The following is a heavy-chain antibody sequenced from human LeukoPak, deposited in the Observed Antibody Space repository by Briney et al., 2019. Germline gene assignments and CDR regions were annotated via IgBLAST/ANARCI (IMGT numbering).Heavy chain of an antibody. CDR3: ARAAIHYIGETYNAHWNNWFDP. D-gene: IGHD2-15*01. CDR2: ISSSGSTI. V-gene: IGHV3-11*04. Sequence: GGSLRLSCAASGFTFSDYYVSWIREAPGKGLEGVSYISSSGSTIYSADSVKGRFTTSRDNAKNSLYLQMHSLTADARAVYYCARAAIHYIGETYNAHWNNWFDPWGQGTLVTVSS. J-gene: IGHJ5*02. CDR1: GFTFSDYY.